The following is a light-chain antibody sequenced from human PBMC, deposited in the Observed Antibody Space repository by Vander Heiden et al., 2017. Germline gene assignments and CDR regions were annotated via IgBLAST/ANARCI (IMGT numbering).Light chain of an antibody. J-gene: IGLJ2*01. CDR3: ASWDDSLCVVL. CDR1: SSNIGARH. CDR2: GTS. V-gene: IGLV1-47*01. Sequence: QSLLPPPPPPSGTPGPRLTILWSGSSSNIGARHVIWYRQVRGTPTKVVIYGTSQRTSGVPDRFSGSRSGTSATLTISGLRSNNGADYYCASWDDSLCVVLFGGGNRLTVL.